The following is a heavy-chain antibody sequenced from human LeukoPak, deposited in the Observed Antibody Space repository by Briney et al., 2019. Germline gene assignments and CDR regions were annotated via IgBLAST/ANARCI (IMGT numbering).Heavy chain of an antibody. D-gene: IGHD5-12*01. Sequence: PETPSLTCTVSGGSISSYYWSWIWQPPGKGLEWIGYIYNSGSTNYNPSLKSRVTISVDTSKNQFSLKLSSVTAADTAVYYCARHGYSGYDYWFDPWGQGTLVTVSS. J-gene: IGHJ5*02. CDR1: GGSISSYY. CDR3: ARHGYSGYDYWFDP. CDR2: IYNSGST. V-gene: IGHV4-59*08.